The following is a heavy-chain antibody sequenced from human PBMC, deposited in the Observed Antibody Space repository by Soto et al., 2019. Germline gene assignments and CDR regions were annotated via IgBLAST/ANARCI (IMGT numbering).Heavy chain of an antibody. Sequence: QPGGSLRLSCATSGLTFSNYAMSWVRQAPGGGLEWVSSMSGSSSTTSYADAVRGRFTISRDRSKNTLYLQMSSLRAEDTALYYCAKNQERELPRVIDFWGQGTLVTVSS. CDR3: AKNQERELPRVIDF. CDR1: GLTFSNYA. CDR2: MSGSSSTT. J-gene: IGHJ4*02. D-gene: IGHD1-7*01. V-gene: IGHV3-23*01.